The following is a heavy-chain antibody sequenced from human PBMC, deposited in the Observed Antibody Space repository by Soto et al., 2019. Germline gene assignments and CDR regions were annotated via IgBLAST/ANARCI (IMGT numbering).Heavy chain of an antibody. V-gene: IGHV4-39*01. J-gene: IGHJ4*02. Sequence: QLQLQESGPGLVKPSETLSLTCTVSGGSISSSSYYWGWIRQPPGKGLEWIGSIYYSGSTYYNPSLKSRVTISVDKSKNQFSLKLSSVTAADTAVYYCARLMKSYIAVAAFDYWGQGTLVTVSS. CDR3: ARLMKSYIAVAAFDY. CDR1: GGSISSSSYY. D-gene: IGHD6-19*01. CDR2: IYYSGST.